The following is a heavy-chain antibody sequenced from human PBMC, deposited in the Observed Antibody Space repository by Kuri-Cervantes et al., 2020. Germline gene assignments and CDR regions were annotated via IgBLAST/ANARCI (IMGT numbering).Heavy chain of an antibody. Sequence: GESLKISCAASGFTFRSYWMSWVRQAPGKGLEWVANIKTDGSEKNYVDSVKGRFTISRDNAKNSLYLQMNSLRAEDTAVYYCARDIGSKYSSCSDYWGQGTLVTVSS. CDR1: GFTFRSYW. D-gene: IGHD6-6*01. J-gene: IGHJ4*02. CDR3: ARDIGSKYSSCSDY. V-gene: IGHV3-7*01. CDR2: IKTDGSEK.